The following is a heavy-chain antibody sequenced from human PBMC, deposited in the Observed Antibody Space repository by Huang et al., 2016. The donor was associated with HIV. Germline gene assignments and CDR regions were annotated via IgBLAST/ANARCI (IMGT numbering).Heavy chain of an antibody. Sequence: QVQLHQWGAGLLKPSETLSLTCAVYGGSFSSYYWNWIRQSPGKGLEWIGQINHRGTTTYNPSLKSRVTMSVDTSKNQFSLKWNAVTAADTAVYYCAREIMISFGGPFDPWGQGTLVTVSS. CDR1: GGSFSSYY. CDR2: INHRGTT. J-gene: IGHJ5*02. D-gene: IGHD3-16*01. CDR3: AREIMISFGGPFDP. V-gene: IGHV4-34*01.